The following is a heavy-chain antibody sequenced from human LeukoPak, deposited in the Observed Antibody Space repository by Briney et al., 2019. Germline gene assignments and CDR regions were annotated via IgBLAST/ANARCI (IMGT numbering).Heavy chain of an antibody. CDR1: GFTFVDYA. V-gene: IGHV3-9*01. CDR3: AKGAAAGIRGYFDY. CDR2: IRYNRDAT. D-gene: IGHD6-25*01. J-gene: IGHJ4*02. Sequence: GGSLRLSCVGSGFTFVDYAMHWVRQAPGKGLEWVSAIRYNRDATGYADSVKGRFTVSRDNAKNSLYLEMHSLRSEDTALYYCAKGAAAGIRGYFDYWGQGILVTVSS.